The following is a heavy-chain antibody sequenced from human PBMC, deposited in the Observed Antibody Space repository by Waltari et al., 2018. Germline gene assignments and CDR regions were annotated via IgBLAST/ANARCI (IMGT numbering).Heavy chain of an antibody. Sequence: QVQLQESGPGLVKPSETLSLTCTVSGGSISSYYWRWIRQPPGKGLEWIGYIYYSGSTNYNPSLKSRVTISVDTSKNQFSLKLSSVTAADTAVYYCARLVATTYLYYGMDVWGQGTTVTVSS. V-gene: IGHV4-59*01. CDR1: GGSISSYY. D-gene: IGHD5-12*01. CDR2: IYYSGST. J-gene: IGHJ6*02. CDR3: ARLVATTYLYYGMDV.